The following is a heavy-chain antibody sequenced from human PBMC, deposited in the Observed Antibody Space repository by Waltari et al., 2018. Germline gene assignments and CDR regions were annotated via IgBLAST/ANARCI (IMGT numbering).Heavy chain of an antibody. CDR3: ASTGGCSGGSCYPYYFDY. Sequence: QVQLVQSGAEVKKPGSSVKVSCKASGGTFSSYAISWVRQAPGQGLEWMGGVIPIFGTANYAQKFQGRVTITADESTSTAYMELSSLRSEDTAVYYCASTGGCSGGSCYPYYFDYWGQGTLVTVSS. CDR1: GGTFSSYA. D-gene: IGHD2-15*01. V-gene: IGHV1-69*12. J-gene: IGHJ4*02. CDR2: VIPIFGTA.